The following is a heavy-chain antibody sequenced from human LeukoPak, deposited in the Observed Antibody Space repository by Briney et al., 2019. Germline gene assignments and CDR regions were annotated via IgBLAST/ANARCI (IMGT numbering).Heavy chain of an antibody. CDR2: IYPGDSDT. CDR3: ARFRGCSSSCYEDY. V-gene: IGHV5-51*01. Sequence: GESLQISCKGSGYIFANSWIGWVRQLPGKGLEWMGIIYPGDSDTEYSPSFQGQVTISADKSISTAYLQWSSLKASDTAMYYCARFRGCSSSCYEDYWGQGTPVTVSS. CDR1: GYIFANSW. D-gene: IGHD2-2*01. J-gene: IGHJ4*02.